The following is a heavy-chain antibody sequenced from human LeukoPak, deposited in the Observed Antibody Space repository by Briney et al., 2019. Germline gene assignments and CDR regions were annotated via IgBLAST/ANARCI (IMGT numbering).Heavy chain of an antibody. D-gene: IGHD4-17*01. J-gene: IGHJ5*02. CDR2: IMPLFGTA. Sequence: VASVKVSCKTSGGTFNNSAISWVRRAPGQGLEWLGGIMPLFGTAGYAQKFQGRVTITKDESTRTVYLELTSLTSDDTAVYYCARDVHGDYGSGWFDPWGQGTLVSVSS. CDR1: GGTFNNSA. V-gene: IGHV1-69*05. CDR3: ARDVHGDYGSGWFDP.